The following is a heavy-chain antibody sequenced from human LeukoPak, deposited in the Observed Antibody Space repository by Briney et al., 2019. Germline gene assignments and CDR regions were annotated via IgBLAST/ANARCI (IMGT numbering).Heavy chain of an antibody. Sequence: GGSLRLSCAASGFTLSSYWMHWARHTPGKGLVWVSRMSSDESTTNYADSVRGRFTISRDNAKNALYLQMNNLRAEDTAIYFCARGRGPYGWFDPWGQGTLVTVSS. CDR2: MSSDESTT. CDR3: ARGRGPYGWFDP. D-gene: IGHD3-10*01. V-gene: IGHV3-74*01. J-gene: IGHJ5*02. CDR1: GFTLSSYW.